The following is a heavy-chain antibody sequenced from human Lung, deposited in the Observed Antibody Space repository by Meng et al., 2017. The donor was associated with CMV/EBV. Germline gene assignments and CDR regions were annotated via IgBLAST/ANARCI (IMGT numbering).Heavy chain of an antibody. Sequence: SVXVSXXTSGGTFSSYTISWVRQAPGQGLEWMGRIIPILGIASYSQKFQGRVTITADKSTSTAYMELSSLRSEDTAVYYCAKWGWGALYGGMDVWGQRTXVPVSS. CDR1: GGTFSSYT. CDR2: IIPILGIA. CDR3: AKWGWGALYGGMDV. V-gene: IGHV1-69*02. D-gene: IGHD3-16*01. J-gene: IGHJ6*02.